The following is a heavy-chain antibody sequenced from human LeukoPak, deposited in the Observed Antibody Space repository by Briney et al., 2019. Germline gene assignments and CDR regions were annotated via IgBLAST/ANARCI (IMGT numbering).Heavy chain of an antibody. CDR3: AREDPQTTVPEGMDV. V-gene: IGHV4-59*01. J-gene: IGHJ6*02. CDR2: IYYSGTT. D-gene: IGHD4-17*01. Sequence: SETLSLTCTVSGGSISHYYWSWIRQSPGRGLEWIGYIYYSGTTNYNPSFKSRVTISVDTSRNQFSLQLRSVTAADTAVYYCAREDPQTTVPEGMDVWGQGTTVIVSS. CDR1: GGSISHYY.